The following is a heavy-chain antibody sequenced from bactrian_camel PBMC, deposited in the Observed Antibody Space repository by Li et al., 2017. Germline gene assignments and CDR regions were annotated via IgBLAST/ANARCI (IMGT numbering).Heavy chain of an antibody. V-gene: IGHV3S53*01. CDR1: GSIYYDAC. Sequence: QLVESGGGSVQPGGSLRLSCRAKGSIYYDACVGWLRQASGKEREGVAAIDSDGIASYADSVKGRFTVSRDNANNTVNLMMNSLKIEDTAVYYCALGSSRQATMTARGKGTQVTVS. J-gene: IGHJ4*01. D-gene: IGHD3*01. CDR2: IDSDGIA.